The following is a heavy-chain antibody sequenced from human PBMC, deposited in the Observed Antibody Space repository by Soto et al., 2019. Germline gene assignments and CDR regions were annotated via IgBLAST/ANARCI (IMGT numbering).Heavy chain of an antibody. V-gene: IGHV4-59*01. J-gene: IGHJ5*02. Sequence: SETLSLTCTVSGGSISSYYWSWIRQPPGKGLEWIGYIYYSGSTSYNPSLKSRVTISVDTSKNQFSLKLSSVTAADTAVYYCARGNDFWRRHLDPWGQGTLVTVSS. CDR1: GGSISSYY. CDR3: ARGNDFWRRHLDP. CDR2: IYYSGST. D-gene: IGHD3-3*01.